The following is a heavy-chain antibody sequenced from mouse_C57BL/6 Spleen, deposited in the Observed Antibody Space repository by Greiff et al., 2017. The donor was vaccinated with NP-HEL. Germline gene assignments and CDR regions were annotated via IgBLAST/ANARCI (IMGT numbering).Heavy chain of an antibody. V-gene: IGHV1-81*01. CDR1: GYTFTSYG. CDR3: ARRSDDYDVPMDY. CDR2: IYPRSGNT. Sequence: VQLQQSGAELARPGASVKLSCKASGYTFTSYGISWVKQRTGQCLEWIGEIYPRSGNTYYNEKFKGKATLTADKSSSTAYMELRSLTSEDSAVYFCARRSDDYDVPMDYWGQGTSVTVSS. J-gene: IGHJ4*01. D-gene: IGHD2-4*01.